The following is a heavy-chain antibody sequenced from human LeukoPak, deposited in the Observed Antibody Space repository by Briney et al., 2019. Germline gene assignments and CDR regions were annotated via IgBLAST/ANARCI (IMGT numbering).Heavy chain of an antibody. V-gene: IGHV3-53*01. CDR2: IYSGGST. CDR3: ARSEAAAAVRYWYFDL. D-gene: IGHD6-13*01. CDR1: GFTVSSNY. Sequence: GGSLRLSCAASGFTVSSNYMSWVRQAPGKGLEWVSVIYSGGSTYYADSVKGRFTISRDNSKNTLYLQMNSLRAEDTAVYYCARSEAAAAVRYWYFDLWGRGTLVTVSS. J-gene: IGHJ2*01.